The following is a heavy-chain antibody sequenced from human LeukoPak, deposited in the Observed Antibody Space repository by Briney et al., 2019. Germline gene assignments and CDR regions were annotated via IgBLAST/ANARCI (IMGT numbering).Heavy chain of an antibody. CDR3: ARDGVGEEYSSRYYYYYYGMDV. Sequence: GSLRLSCAASGFTFSSYAMNWVRQPPGKGLEWIGEINHSGSTNYNPSLKSRVTISVDTSKNQFSLKLSSVTAADTAVYYCARDGVGEEYSSRYYYYYYGMDVWGQGTTVTVSS. CDR2: INHSGST. D-gene: IGHD6-13*01. CDR1: GFTFSSYA. J-gene: IGHJ6*02. V-gene: IGHV4-34*01.